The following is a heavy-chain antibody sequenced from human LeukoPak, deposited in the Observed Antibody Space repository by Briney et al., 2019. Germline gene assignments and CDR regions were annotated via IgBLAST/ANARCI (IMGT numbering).Heavy chain of an antibody. J-gene: IGHJ3*02. CDR2: ISSSSSTI. CDR3: ARDSGGIGSSSWYSAFDI. D-gene: IGHD6-13*01. CDR1: GFTFSSYS. V-gene: IGHV3-48*01. Sequence: PGGSLRLSCAASGFTFSSYSMNWVRRAPGKGLEWVSYISSSSSTIYYADSVKGRFTISRDNAKNSLYLQMNSLRAEDTAVYYCARDSGGIGSSSWYSAFDIWGQGTMVTVSS.